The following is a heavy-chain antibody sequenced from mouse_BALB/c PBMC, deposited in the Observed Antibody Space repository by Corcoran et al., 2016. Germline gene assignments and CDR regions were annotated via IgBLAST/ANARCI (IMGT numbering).Heavy chain of an antibody. J-gene: IGHJ3*01. CDR2: INTYTGEP. V-gene: IGHV9-3-1*01. CDR3: ARASLGDGFAY. Sequence: QIPLVQSGPELKKPGETVKISCKASGYTFTNYGMNWVKQAPGKGLKWMGWINTYTGEPTYADDFKGRFAFSLETSASTAYLQINNFKNEDTATYFCARASLGDGFAYWGQGTVVTVSA. CDR1: GYTFTNYG. D-gene: IGHD3-1*01.